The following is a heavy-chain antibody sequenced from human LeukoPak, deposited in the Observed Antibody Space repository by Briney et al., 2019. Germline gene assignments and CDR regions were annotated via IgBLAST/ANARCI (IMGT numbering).Heavy chain of an antibody. CDR1: GFTFSSYG. D-gene: IGHD5-12*01. Sequence: PGRSLGLSCAASGFTFSSYGMHWVRQAPGKGLEGVAVISYDGSNKYYADSVKGRSTISRDNSKNTLYLQMNSLRAEDTAVYYCAKQHRRSGYEVNWFDPWGQGTLVTVSS. CDR3: AKQHRRSGYEVNWFDP. V-gene: IGHV3-30*18. CDR2: ISYDGSNK. J-gene: IGHJ5*02.